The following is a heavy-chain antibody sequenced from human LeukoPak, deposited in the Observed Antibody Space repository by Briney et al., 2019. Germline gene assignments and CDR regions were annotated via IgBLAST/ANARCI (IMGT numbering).Heavy chain of an antibody. CDR2: IYYSGST. D-gene: IGHD5-12*01. J-gene: IGHJ5*02. CDR3: ARDGYSGYDYRQNWFDP. CDR1: GVSISSSSYY. V-gene: IGHV4-39*07. Sequence: SSETLSLTCTVSGVSISSSSYYWGWVRQPPGKGLEWIGSIYYSGSTYYNPSLKSRITISVDTSKNQFSLKLSSVTAADTAVYYCARDGYSGYDYRQNWFDPWGQGTLVTVSS.